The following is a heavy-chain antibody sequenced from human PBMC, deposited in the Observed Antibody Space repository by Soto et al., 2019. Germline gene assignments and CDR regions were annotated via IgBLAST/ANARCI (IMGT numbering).Heavy chain of an antibody. Sequence: PGVSLRLSCAASGFNFSSYGMHWVRQDPGKGLEWVAVISYDGSNKYYADSVKGRFTISRDNSKNTLYLQMNSLRAEDTAVYYCAKDRYSSGWLYFDYWGQGT. D-gene: IGHD6-25*01. J-gene: IGHJ4*02. V-gene: IGHV3-30*18. CDR2: ISYDGSNK. CDR3: AKDRYSSGWLYFDY. CDR1: GFNFSSYG.